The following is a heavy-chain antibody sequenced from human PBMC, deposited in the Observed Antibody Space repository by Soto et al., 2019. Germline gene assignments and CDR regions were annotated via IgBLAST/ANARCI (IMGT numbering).Heavy chain of an antibody. Sequence: QLLQSGGGLVQPGGSLTLSCAASGFTFGTTDMSWVRQAPGEGLEWVSTIDGSGGITYYADSVKGRFTISRDNSRNTVYLQMYTPRGDDTALYYCVKNSGWFNTWGQGALVTVSS. J-gene: IGHJ5*02. V-gene: IGHV3-23*01. D-gene: IGHD3-10*01. CDR3: VKNSGWFNT. CDR1: GFTFGTTD. CDR2: IDGSGGIT.